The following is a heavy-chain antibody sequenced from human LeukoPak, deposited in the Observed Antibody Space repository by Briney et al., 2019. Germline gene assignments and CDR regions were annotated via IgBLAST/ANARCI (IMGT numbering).Heavy chain of an antibody. Sequence: PGGSLRLSRAASGFTLSSYAMSWVRQAPGKGLEWVSSISASGGSTNYADSVKGRFTISRDNSKNTVYLQMNSLRTEDTAVYYCAKGATTVTTIYLFDYWGQGTLVTVSS. J-gene: IGHJ4*02. V-gene: IGHV3-23*01. CDR1: GFTLSSYA. CDR2: ISASGGST. D-gene: IGHD4-17*01. CDR3: AKGATTVTTIYLFDY.